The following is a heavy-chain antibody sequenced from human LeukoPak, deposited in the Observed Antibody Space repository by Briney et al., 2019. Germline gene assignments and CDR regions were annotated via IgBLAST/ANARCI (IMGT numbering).Heavy chain of an antibody. V-gene: IGHV1-69*13. Sequence: SVKVSCKASGGTFSSYATSWVRQAPGQGLEWMGGIIPIFGTANYAQKFQGRVTITADESTSTAYMELSSLRSEDTAVYYCARGGSVTSATSFDYWGQGTLVTVSS. CDR1: GGTFSSYA. D-gene: IGHD3-10*01. CDR2: IIPIFGTA. CDR3: ARGGSVTSATSFDY. J-gene: IGHJ4*02.